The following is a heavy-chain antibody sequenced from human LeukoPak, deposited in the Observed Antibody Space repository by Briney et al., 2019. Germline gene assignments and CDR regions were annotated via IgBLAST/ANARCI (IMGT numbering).Heavy chain of an antibody. Sequence: GGSLRFSCAASGFTFSSYWMHWVRQAPGKGLVWVSRINSDGSSTSYADSVKGRFTISRDNAKNTLYLQMNSLRAEDTAVYYCARGRALYDILTLGYWGQGTLVTVSS. CDR3: ARGRALYDILTLGY. CDR1: GFTFSSYW. V-gene: IGHV3-74*01. J-gene: IGHJ4*02. D-gene: IGHD3-9*01. CDR2: INSDGSST.